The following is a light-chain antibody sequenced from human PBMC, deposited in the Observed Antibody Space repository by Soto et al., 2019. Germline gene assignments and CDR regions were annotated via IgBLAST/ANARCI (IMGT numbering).Light chain of an antibody. V-gene: IGKV3-20*01. CDR3: QQYEISPRT. CDR1: QSLTSFY. J-gene: IGKJ1*01. CDR2: GSS. Sequence: ALMQSPGTLSLSPGERATLSCRARQSLTSFYLAWYQQKPGQAPRLLIYGSSNRATGIPDRFSGSGSGTDFTLTISRLDPEDFAVYYCQQYEISPRTFGQGTKV.